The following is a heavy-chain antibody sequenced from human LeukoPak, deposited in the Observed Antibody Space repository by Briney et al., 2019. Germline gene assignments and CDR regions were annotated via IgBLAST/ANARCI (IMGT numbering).Heavy chain of an antibody. V-gene: IGHV6-1*01. CDR2: TYYRSKWYN. J-gene: IGHJ4*02. Sequence: SQTLSLTCALSGDSVSSNSAAWNWLRQSPSRGLEWLGRTYYRSKWYNDYAVSVKSRITINPDTSKNQFSLQLNSVTPEDTAVYYCARGMRRALYYFDYWGQGTLVTVSS. CDR3: ARGMRRALYYFDY. CDR1: GDSVSSNSAA.